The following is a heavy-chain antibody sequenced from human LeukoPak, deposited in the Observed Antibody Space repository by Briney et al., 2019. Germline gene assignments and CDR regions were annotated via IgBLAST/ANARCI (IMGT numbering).Heavy chain of an antibody. CDR2: IYYSGST. Sequence: SETLPLTCTVSGGSISSYYWSWIRQPPGKGLEWIGYIYYSGSTNYNPSLKSRVTISVDTSKNQFSLKLSSVTAADTAVYYCARHTGVAGYYYYGMDVWGQGTTVTVSS. V-gene: IGHV4-59*08. J-gene: IGHJ6*02. CDR1: GGSISSYY. D-gene: IGHD6-19*01. CDR3: ARHTGVAGYYYYGMDV.